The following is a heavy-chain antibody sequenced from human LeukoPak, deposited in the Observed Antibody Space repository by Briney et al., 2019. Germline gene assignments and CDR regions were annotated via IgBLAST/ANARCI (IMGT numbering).Heavy chain of an antibody. Sequence: PSETLSLTCTVSGGSISSSNWWSWVRQPPGKGLEWIGEIYHSGSTNYNPSLKSRVTISVDKSKNQFSLKLSSVIAADTAVYYCARETGFGETYFDYWGQGTLVTVSS. D-gene: IGHD3-10*01. V-gene: IGHV4-4*02. J-gene: IGHJ4*02. CDR3: ARETGFGETYFDY. CDR1: GGSISSSNW. CDR2: IYHSGST.